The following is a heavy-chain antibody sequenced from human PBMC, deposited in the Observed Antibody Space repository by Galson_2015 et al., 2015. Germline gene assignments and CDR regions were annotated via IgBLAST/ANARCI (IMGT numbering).Heavy chain of an antibody. CDR1: GGSVSSSNW. Sequence: TLSLTCAVSGGSVSSSNWWSWVRQPPGKGLEWIGEIYHSGSTNYNPSLKSRVTISEDKSKNQLSLKLSSVTAADTAVYYCARGVNGLVFLPNWFDPWGQGTVVTVSS. CDR3: ARGVNGLVFLPNWFDP. D-gene: IGHD3/OR15-3a*01. J-gene: IGHJ5*02. CDR2: IYHSGST. V-gene: IGHV4-4*02.